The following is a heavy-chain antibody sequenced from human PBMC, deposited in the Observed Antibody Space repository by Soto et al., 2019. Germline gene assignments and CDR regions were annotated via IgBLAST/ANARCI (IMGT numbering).Heavy chain of an antibody. V-gene: IGHV2-5*01. Sequence: QITLKESGPSLVKPTQTLTLTCTFSGFSLTNTGVTVGWIRQPPGKALEWLALVYWHDDKRYNPALRNRLTITKDTSKNRVVHTLANVLPVDTATYYCAQSHFEILTCIFDSWGRGSLVPVSS. J-gene: IGHJ5*01. CDR2: VYWHDDK. CDR3: AQSHFEILTCIFDS. D-gene: IGHD3-9*01. CDR1: GFSLTNTGVT.